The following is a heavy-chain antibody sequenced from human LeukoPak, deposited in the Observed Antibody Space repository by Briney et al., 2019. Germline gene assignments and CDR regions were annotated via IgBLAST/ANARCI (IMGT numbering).Heavy chain of an antibody. CDR3: ARCSAIQLWFYY. V-gene: IGHV4-34*01. J-gene: IGHJ4*02. Sequence: SETLSLTCAVYGGSFSSYYWSWIRQPPGKGLEWIGEINHSGSTNYNPSLKSRVTISVDTSKNQFSLKLSSVTAADTAVYYCARCSAIQLWFYYWGQGTLVTVSS. D-gene: IGHD5-18*01. CDR1: GGSFSSYY. CDR2: INHSGST.